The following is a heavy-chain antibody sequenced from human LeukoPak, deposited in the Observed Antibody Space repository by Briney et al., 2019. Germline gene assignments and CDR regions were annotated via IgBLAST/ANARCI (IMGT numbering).Heavy chain of an antibody. Sequence: SETLSLTCTVSGGSISSSSYYWGWLRQPPGKGLEWIGSIYYSGSTYYNPSLKSRVTISVDTSKNQFSLKLSSVTAADTAVYYCARHDGSYFNYFDYWGQGTLVTVSS. V-gene: IGHV4-39*01. CDR2: IYYSGST. CDR3: ARHDGSYFNYFDY. CDR1: GGSISSSSYY. D-gene: IGHD1-26*01. J-gene: IGHJ4*02.